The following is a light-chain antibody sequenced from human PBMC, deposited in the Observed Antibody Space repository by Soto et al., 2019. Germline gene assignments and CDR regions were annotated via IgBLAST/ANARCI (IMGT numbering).Light chain of an antibody. CDR2: TTS. V-gene: IGKV1-12*01. Sequence: DIQMTQSPPSVSASVGDRVTITCRASQVIDNWLAWYQKKPGKDPKVLIYTTSSLQSGVPSRFSGSRSGTDFTLTISRLQTEDFATYYCKQSKSFPLTFGGGTKVDIK. CDR3: KQSKSFPLT. CDR1: QVIDNW. J-gene: IGKJ4*01.